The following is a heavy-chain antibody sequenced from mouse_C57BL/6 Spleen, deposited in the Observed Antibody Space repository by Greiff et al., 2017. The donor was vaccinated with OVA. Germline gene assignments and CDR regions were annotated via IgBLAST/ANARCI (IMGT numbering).Heavy chain of an antibody. D-gene: IGHD1-1*01. J-gene: IGHJ4*01. CDR3: ARYTTVVATRAMDY. V-gene: IGHV7-3*01. CDR1: GFTFTDYY. CDR2: IRNKANGYTT. Sequence: DVMLVESGGGLVQPGGSLSLSCAASGFTFTDYYMSWVRQPPGKALEWLGFIRNKANGYTTEYSASVKGRFTISRDNSQSILYLQMNALRAEDSATYYCARYTTVVATRAMDYWGQGTSVTVSS.